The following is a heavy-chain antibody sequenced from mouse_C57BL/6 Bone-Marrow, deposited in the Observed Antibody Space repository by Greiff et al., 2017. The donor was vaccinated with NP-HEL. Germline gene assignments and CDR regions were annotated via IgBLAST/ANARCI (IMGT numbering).Heavy chain of an antibody. J-gene: IGHJ3*01. CDR2: INSDGGST. CDR3: ARRVVTTEAWFAY. V-gene: IGHV5-2*01. Sequence: EVQVVESGGGLVQPGESLKLSCESNEYEFPSHDMSWVRKTPEKRLELVAVINSDGGSTYYPATMERRFIISRDTTKKTLYLQMSSLRSEDTAVYYCARRVVTTEAWFAYWGQGTLVTVSA. CDR1: EYEFPSHD. D-gene: IGHD2-2*01.